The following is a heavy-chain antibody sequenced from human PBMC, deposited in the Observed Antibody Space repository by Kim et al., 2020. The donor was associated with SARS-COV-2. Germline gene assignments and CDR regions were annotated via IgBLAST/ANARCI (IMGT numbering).Heavy chain of an antibody. CDR2: IRDTGSNT. CDR1: GFTFDTYV. CDR3: ARDNPYYSASTAWVMDV. J-gene: IGHJ6*03. V-gene: IGHV3-23*01. Sequence: GGSLRLSCAASGFTFDTYVMSWVRQAPGKGLAWVSSIRDTGSNTYYAGPVKGRFTVSREDSKNTLYLQMSSLRAQDSAVFFRARDNPYYSASTAWVMDV. D-gene: IGHD3-10*01.